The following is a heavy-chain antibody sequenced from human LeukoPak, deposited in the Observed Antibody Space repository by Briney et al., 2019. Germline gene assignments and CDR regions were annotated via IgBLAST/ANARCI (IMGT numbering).Heavy chain of an antibody. CDR1: GFTFRSYD. V-gene: IGHV3-33*01. CDR3: AREDSSGAFDI. J-gene: IGHJ3*02. D-gene: IGHD3-22*01. CDR2: VWYDESNK. Sequence: GGSLRLSCAASGFTFRSYDMHWVRQAPGKGLEWVAVVWYDESNKYYVDTVKGRFTISRDNSKNTLYLQMNSLRVEDTALYYCAREDSSGAFDIWGQGTMVTVSS.